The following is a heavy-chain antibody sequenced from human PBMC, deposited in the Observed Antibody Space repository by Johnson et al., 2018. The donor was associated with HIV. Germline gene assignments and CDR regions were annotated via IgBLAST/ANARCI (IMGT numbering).Heavy chain of an antibody. CDR2: LDTCGNT. CDR1: GFTVSNTY. D-gene: IGHD2-15*01. CDR3: ATGSLVVVGGDGLLQLRDAFDI. V-gene: IGHV3-53*01. J-gene: IGHJ3*02. Sequence: EVQLVESGGGLIQPGGSLRLSCATSGFTVSNTYMTWVRQAPGKGLEWVSGLDTCGNTYYADSVKGRFTISRDNSNNTLYVQMNGLRAEDTAVDYCATGSLVVVGGDGLLQLRDAFDIWGRGTKVTVSS.